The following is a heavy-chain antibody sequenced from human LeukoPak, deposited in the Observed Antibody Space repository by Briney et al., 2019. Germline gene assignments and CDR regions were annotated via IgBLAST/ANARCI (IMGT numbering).Heavy chain of an antibody. V-gene: IGHV3-21*01. Sequence: PGGSLRLSCAASGCTFSSYSMDWVRQAPGKGLEWVSSISSSSSYIYYAGSVKGRFTISRDSAKNTLYLQMNSLRAEDTAVYFCARAPPGVSGFDFWGQGALVTVSS. CDR2: ISSSSSYI. J-gene: IGHJ4*02. CDR1: GCTFSSYS. D-gene: IGHD5/OR15-5a*01. CDR3: ARAPPGVSGFDF.